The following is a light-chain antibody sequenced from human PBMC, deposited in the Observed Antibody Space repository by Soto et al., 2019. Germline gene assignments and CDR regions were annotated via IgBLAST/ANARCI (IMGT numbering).Light chain of an antibody. CDR3: CSYAGSKIYV. CDR2: EDN. Sequence: QSALTQPASVSGSPGQSITISCTGTSSDVGGYNLVSWYQQHPGKAPKPMIYEDNKRPSGVSNRFSGSKSGNTASLTISGLQAEDEADYYCCSYAGSKIYVFCSGTKVTVL. V-gene: IGLV2-23*01. CDR1: SSDVGGYNL. J-gene: IGLJ1*01.